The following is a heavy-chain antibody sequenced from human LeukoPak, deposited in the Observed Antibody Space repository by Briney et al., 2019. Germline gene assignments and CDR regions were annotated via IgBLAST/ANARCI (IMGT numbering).Heavy chain of an antibody. CDR2: INPSGGST. Sequence: GASVKVSCKASGYTFTSYYMHWVRQAPGQGLEWMGIINPSGGSTSYAQKFQGRVTITRNTSISTAYMELSSLRSEDTAVYYCARAGAARQGGYYYYYMDVWGKGTTVTVSS. D-gene: IGHD6-6*01. J-gene: IGHJ6*03. CDR1: GYTFTSYY. V-gene: IGHV1-46*01. CDR3: ARAGAARQGGYYYYYMDV.